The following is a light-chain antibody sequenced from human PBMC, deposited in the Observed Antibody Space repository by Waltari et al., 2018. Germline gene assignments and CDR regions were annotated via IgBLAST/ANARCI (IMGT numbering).Light chain of an antibody. V-gene: IGLV1-44*01. CDR1: SSNVGSNT. CDR2: SNN. J-gene: IGLJ3*02. Sequence: QSVLTQPPSASETPGQRATSSVSGSSSNVGSNTGNWFHLVPGTAPNLLIFSNNQRPSGGPDRFSGSKSGASASLASSGLQSEDEADYYCAAWDDSLNGFWVFGGGTKLTVL. CDR3: AAWDDSLNGFWV.